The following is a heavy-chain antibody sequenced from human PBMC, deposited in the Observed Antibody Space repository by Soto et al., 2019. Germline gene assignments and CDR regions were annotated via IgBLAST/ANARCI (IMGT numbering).Heavy chain of an antibody. J-gene: IGHJ3*02. CDR1: GVTCITYS. Sequence: VGSLRLSCAASGVTCITYSMNWVRQAPGKGLEWLSYISSSSSNMYYADSVKGRFTISRDNARNSLSLQMNSLRDEDTAVYYCARRIATADHAFDIWGQGTMVTVSS. V-gene: IGHV3-48*02. CDR2: ISSSSSNM. CDR3: ARRIATADHAFDI. D-gene: IGHD6-13*01.